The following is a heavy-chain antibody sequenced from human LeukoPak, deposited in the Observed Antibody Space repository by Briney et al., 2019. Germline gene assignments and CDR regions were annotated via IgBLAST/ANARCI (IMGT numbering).Heavy chain of an antibody. CDR2: IYYSGST. V-gene: IGHV4-39*07. Sequence: SETLSFNGTVSGGSISSSSYYWGWIRQPPGRGLEWIGSIYYSGSTYYNPSLKSRVTISVDTSKNQFSLKLSSVTAADTAVYYCARDSYSSTSFDPWGQGTLVTVSS. CDR3: ARDSYSSTSFDP. D-gene: IGHD6-6*01. CDR1: GGSISSSSYY. J-gene: IGHJ5*02.